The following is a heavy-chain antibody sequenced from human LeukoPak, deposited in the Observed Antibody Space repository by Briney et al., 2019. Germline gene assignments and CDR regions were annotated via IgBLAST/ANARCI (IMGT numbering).Heavy chain of an antibody. V-gene: IGHV3-21*01. CDR3: ARGYLGYCSSTSCWRYYMDV. D-gene: IGHD2-2*01. CDR2: ISSSSSYI. Sequence: GGSLRLSCAASGFTFSSYSMNWVRQAPGKGLAGVSSISSSSSYIYYADSVKGRFSISRDNAKNSLYLQMNSLRAEDTAVYYCARGYLGYCSSTSCWRYYMDVWGKGTTVTVSS. CDR1: GFTFSSYS. J-gene: IGHJ6*03.